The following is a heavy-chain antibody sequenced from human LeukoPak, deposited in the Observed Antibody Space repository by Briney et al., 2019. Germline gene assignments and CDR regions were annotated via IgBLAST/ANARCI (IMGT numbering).Heavy chain of an antibody. CDR1: GFTFSGSD. CDR2: ISGSGRSS. J-gene: IGHJ3*02. CDR3: ATISEPTRAFDI. V-gene: IGHV3-23*01. Sequence: GGSLRLSCAASGFTFSGSDMVWVRQAPGKELEWVSAISGSGRSSYYADSVKGRSTFSRDNSKNTLYLQMNSLRAEDTAVYYCATISEPTRAFDIWGQGKMVTVSS. D-gene: IGHD3-9*01.